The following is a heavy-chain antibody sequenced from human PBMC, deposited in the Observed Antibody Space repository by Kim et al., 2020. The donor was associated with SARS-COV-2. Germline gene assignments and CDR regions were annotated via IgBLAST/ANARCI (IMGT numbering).Heavy chain of an antibody. CDR2: IYDSGST. Sequence: SETLSLTCTVSGGSISSSSYYWGWLRQPPGKGLEWIGSIYDSGSTYYNPSLKSRVTISVDTSKNQFSLKLSSVTAADTAVYYCARFPTLIAVAGTPENWFDPWGQGTLVTVSS. V-gene: IGHV4-39*01. CDR3: ARFPTLIAVAGTPENWFDP. J-gene: IGHJ5*02. D-gene: IGHD6-19*01. CDR1: GGSISSSSYY.